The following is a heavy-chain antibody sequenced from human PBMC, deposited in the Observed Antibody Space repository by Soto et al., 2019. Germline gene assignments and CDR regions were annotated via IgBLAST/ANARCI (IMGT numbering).Heavy chain of an antibody. CDR3: ARGTAAPYYDFWSGYYLEVNWFDP. Sequence: GGSLRLSCAASGFTFNNYAMSWVRQAPGKGLEWVSGISGSGGSTDYADSVKGRFTISRDNAKNSLYLQMNSLRAEDTAVYYCARGTAAPYYDFWSGYYLEVNWFDPWGQGTLVTVSS. J-gene: IGHJ5*02. V-gene: IGHV3-23*01. CDR2: ISGSGGST. CDR1: GFTFNNYA. D-gene: IGHD3-3*01.